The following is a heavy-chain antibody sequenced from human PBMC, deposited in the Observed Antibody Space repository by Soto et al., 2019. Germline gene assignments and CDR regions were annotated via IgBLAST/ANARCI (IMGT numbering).Heavy chain of an antibody. CDR1: GFTFSSYG. J-gene: IGHJ4*02. D-gene: IGHD2-2*01. CDR2: ISHDHSNK. V-gene: IGHV3-30*03. Sequence: GASLTLSCAASGFTFSSYGMHCVRQAAGKGLEWVAVISHDHSNKYYADSVKGRLTISIDNSKNTLYLQMNSLRAEDTAVYYCAGRSDIVVVPPAGWAQGTMVTVSS. CDR3: AGRSDIVVVPPAG.